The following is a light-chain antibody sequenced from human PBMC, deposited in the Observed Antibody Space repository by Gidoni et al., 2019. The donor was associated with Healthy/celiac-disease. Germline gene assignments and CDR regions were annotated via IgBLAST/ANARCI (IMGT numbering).Light chain of an antibody. Sequence: IVLTHAPATLSLSPAERATISCRASQLVSSYLAWYQQKHCQAPRLLIYDASNRATGIPARFSGSGSGTDFTLTISSLEPEDFAVYYCQQRSNWSPITFGQGTRVEIK. CDR2: DAS. J-gene: IGKJ5*01. CDR1: QLVSSY. V-gene: IGKV3-11*01. CDR3: QQRSNWSPIT.